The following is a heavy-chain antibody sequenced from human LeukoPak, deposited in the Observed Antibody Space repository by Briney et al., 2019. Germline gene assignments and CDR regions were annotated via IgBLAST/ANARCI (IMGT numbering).Heavy chain of an antibody. J-gene: IGHJ4*02. D-gene: IGHD6-13*01. V-gene: IGHV3-7*01. Sequence: GGSLRLSCAASGFTFSNYWMNWVRQAPGKGLEWEANIEQDGSEKYYVDSVKGRFTISRDNAKNSLFLQMNSLRAEDTAVYYCARPSSSWYGALDSWGQGTLVTVSS. CDR3: ARPSSSWYGALDS. CDR2: IEQDGSEK. CDR1: GFTFSNYW.